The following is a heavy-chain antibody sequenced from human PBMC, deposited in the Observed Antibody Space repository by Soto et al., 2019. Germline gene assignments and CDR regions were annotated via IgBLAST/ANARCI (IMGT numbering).Heavy chain of an antibody. D-gene: IGHD2-15*01. CDR3: ARLRYCSGGSCSAYYYYYMDV. Sequence: LRLSCAASGFTFSSYAMKWVRQAPGKALEWLAHIFSNGEKSYSTSLKSRLTISKDTSKSQVVLSMTNMDPVDTATYYCARLRYCSGGSCSAYYYYYMDVWGKGTTVTVSS. J-gene: IGHJ6*03. CDR1: GFTFSSYA. CDR2: IFSNGEK. V-gene: IGHV2-26*01.